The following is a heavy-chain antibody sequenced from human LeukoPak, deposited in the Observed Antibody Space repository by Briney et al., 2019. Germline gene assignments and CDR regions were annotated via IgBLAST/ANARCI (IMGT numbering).Heavy chain of an antibody. CDR2: ISSSSSYI. Sequence: GGSLRLSCAASGFTFSSYSMNWVRQAPGKGLEWASSISSSSSYIYYADSVKGRFTISRDNAKNSLYLQMNSLRAEDTAVYYCARGRLGYCSGGSCYPGYWGQGTLVTVSS. J-gene: IGHJ4*02. CDR1: GFTFSSYS. CDR3: ARGRLGYCSGGSCYPGY. V-gene: IGHV3-21*01. D-gene: IGHD2-15*01.